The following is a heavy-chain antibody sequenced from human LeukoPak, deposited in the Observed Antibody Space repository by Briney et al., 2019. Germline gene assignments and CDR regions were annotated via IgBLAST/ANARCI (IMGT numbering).Heavy chain of an antibody. V-gene: IGHV3-7*01. CDR3: ARWKSYFDY. CDR1: GFTFSSYA. Sequence: GGSLRLSCAASGFTFSSYAMTWVRQAPGKGLEWVANIKQDGTEKYYVDSVKGRFTISRDNAKNTLYLQMNSLRAEDTAVYYCARWKSYFDYWGQGTLVTVSS. CDR2: IKQDGTEK. D-gene: IGHD1-1*01. J-gene: IGHJ4*02.